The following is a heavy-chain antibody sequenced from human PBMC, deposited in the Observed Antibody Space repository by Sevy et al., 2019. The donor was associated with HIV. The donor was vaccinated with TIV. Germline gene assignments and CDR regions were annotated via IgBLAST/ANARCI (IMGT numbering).Heavy chain of an antibody. Sequence: GGSLRLSCAASGFIFSSSGMHWVRQAPGKGLEWVAVISYDGNNKYYADSVKGRFTISRDNSKNTLYLQMNSLRAEDTALYYCAKDLGGRLVPTRDMDVWGQGTTVTVSS. CDR1: GFIFSSSG. D-gene: IGHD3-9*01. CDR3: AKDLGGRLVPTRDMDV. J-gene: IGHJ6*02. V-gene: IGHV3-30*18. CDR2: ISYDGNNK.